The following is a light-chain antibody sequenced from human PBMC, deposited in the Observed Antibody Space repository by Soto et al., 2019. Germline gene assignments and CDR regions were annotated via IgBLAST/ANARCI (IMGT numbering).Light chain of an antibody. CDR2: GAS. Sequence: EIVVTQSPGTLSLSPGERATLSCRASQSVTSNYLAWYQQKPGQAPRLLIYGASSRATGIPDRFSGSGSGTDFTLTISRLEPEDFAVYSCQQYGTSPLTFGGGTKVDIK. J-gene: IGKJ4*01. CDR1: QSVTSNY. CDR3: QQYGTSPLT. V-gene: IGKV3-20*01.